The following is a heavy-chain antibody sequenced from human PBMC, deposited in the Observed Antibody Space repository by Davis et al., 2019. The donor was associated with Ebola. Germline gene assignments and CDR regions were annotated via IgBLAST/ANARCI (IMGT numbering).Heavy chain of an antibody. J-gene: IGHJ4*02. CDR3: ARALGYTGYRPEY. CDR2: INPNDDTT. D-gene: IGHD5-12*01. V-gene: IGHV1-46*01. CDR1: AYTFTSYY. Sequence: ASVTVSCKASAYTFTSYYMHWVRHPPGQGLEWMGVINPNDDTTYYPQKFQGRVSMTRDTSTSTVYMEVRSLRSEDTAVYYCARALGYTGYRPEYWGQGTLVTVSS.